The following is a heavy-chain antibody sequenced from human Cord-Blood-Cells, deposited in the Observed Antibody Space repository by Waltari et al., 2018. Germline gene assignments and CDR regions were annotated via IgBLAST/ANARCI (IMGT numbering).Heavy chain of an antibody. D-gene: IGHD2-2*01. CDR3: AREHDIVVVPAAIDY. CDR2: ISYDGSNK. Sequence: QVQLVESGGGGVQPGRSLSLSCAAPGFTFRSYSLPWGRQGPGKGLEWVSVISYDGSNKYYADSVKGRFTISRDNSKNTLYLQMNSLRAEDTAVYYCAREHDIVVVPAAIDYWGQGTLVTVSS. CDR1: GFTFRSYS. J-gene: IGHJ4*02. V-gene: IGHV3-30*04.